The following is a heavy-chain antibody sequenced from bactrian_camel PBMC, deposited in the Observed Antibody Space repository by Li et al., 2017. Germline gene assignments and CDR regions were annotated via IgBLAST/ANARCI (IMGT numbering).Heavy chain of an antibody. Sequence: VQLVESGGGSVQAGGSLRLSCAASGGTGSSYCMGWFRQQGPGKEREGVAAIDTAGTTSYKESVKGRFTISRDNAKNTLYLELNSLKTEDTAQYYCVALAWGFNYWGQGTQVTV. D-gene: IGHD1*01. CDR1: GGTGSSYC. V-gene: IGHV3S57*01. J-gene: IGHJ4*01. CDR3: VALAWGFNY. CDR2: IDTAGTT.